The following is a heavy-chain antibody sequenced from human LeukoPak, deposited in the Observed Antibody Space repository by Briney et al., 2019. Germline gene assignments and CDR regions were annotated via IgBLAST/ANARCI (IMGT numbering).Heavy chain of an antibody. CDR3: ARHFSGYISFVIDY. CDR1: GASISSTDFY. J-gene: IGHJ4*02. CDR2: LHYSGRT. Sequence: SETLSLTCTVSGASISSTDFYWAWIRQSPGKGLEWIASLHYSGRTHYNPSLQRRVTISVDTSKNQLSLKLRSVTATDTAVYFCARHFSGYISFVIDYWGQGTLVTVSS. D-gene: IGHD2-2*02. V-gene: IGHV4-39*01.